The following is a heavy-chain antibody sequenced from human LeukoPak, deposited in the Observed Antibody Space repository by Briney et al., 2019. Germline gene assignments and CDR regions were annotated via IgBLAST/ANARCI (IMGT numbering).Heavy chain of an antibody. CDR1: GFTFSNYG. J-gene: IGHJ6*03. CDR3: ASGSYYYYYMDV. Sequence: PGGSLRLSCAASGFTFSNYGMHWVRQAPGKGLEWVAVISSDGGTKYYADSVKGRVTISRDNSKNTLYLEMNRLRTEDTAVYYCASGSYYYYYMDVWGKGTTVTVSS. V-gene: IGHV3-30*03. CDR2: ISSDGGTK. D-gene: IGHD1-26*01.